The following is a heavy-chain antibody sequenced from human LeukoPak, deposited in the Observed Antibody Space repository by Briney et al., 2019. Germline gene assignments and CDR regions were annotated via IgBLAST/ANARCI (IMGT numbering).Heavy chain of an antibody. V-gene: IGHV4-38-2*02. CDR2: IYHSGST. D-gene: IGHD5-12*01. J-gene: IGHJ4*02. Sequence: SETLSLTCTVSGYSISSGYYWGWIRQPPGKGLEWIGSIYHSGSTYYNPSLKSRVTISVDTSKNQFSLKLSSVTAADTAVYYCARPTSLYSGYDTGDYWGQGTPVTVSS. CDR3: ARPTSLYSGYDTGDY. CDR1: GYSISSGYY.